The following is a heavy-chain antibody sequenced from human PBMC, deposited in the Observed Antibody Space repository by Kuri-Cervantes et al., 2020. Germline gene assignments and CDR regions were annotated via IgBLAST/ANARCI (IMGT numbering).Heavy chain of an antibody. J-gene: IGHJ4*02. V-gene: IGHV3-23*01. D-gene: IGHD1-1*01. CDR3: ARGGWNGWWPFDY. CDR1: GFTFSSYA. Sequence: GGSLRLSCAASGFTFSSYAMSWVRQAPGKGLEWVSAISGSGGSTYYADSVKGRFTISRDNSKNTLYLQMNSLRAEDTAVYCCARGGWNGWWPFDYWGQGTLVTVSS. CDR2: ISGSGGST.